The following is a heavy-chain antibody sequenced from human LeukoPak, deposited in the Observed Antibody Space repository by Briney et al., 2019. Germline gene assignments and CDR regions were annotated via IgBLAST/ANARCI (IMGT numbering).Heavy chain of an antibody. D-gene: IGHD6-19*01. CDR3: ARDNGVAVAGNWYFDL. V-gene: IGHV1-69*04. CDR2: VIPFLDVT. J-gene: IGHJ2*01. Sequence: SVKVSCKASGGTFTKDAISWVRQAPGQGLEWMGRVIPFLDVTNYAPRFRDRVKITADKSTSTVYMELTSLRSEDTAMFYCARDNGVAVAGNWYFDLWGRGTLVTVSS. CDR1: GGTFTKDA.